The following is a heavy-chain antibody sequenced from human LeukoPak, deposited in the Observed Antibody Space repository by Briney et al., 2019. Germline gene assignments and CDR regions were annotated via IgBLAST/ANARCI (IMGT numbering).Heavy chain of an antibody. CDR2: INPNSGGT. CDR3: ARMPVGATFGTFDY. J-gene: IGHJ4*02. V-gene: IGHV1-2*02. Sequence: ASVKVSCKASGYTFTGYYMHWVRQAPGQGLEWMGWINPNSGGTNYAQKFQGRVTMTRDTSTNIVYMELSSLRSEDTAVYYCARMPVGATFGTFDYWGQGTLVTVSS. D-gene: IGHD1-26*01. CDR1: GYTFTGYY.